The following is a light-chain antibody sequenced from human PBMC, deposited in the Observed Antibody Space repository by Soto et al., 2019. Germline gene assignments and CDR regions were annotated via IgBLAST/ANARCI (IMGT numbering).Light chain of an antibody. J-gene: IGLJ3*02. CDR1: SSDVGGYNY. CDR2: EVT. CDR3: SSYTSSSTWV. V-gene: IGLV2-14*01. Sequence: QSALTQPASVSGSPGQSITISCTGTSSDVGGYNYVSWYQQHPGKAPKLMIYEVTNRPSGVSDRFSGSRSGNTASLNISGLQAEDESDYYCSSYTSSSTWVFGGGTKLTVL.